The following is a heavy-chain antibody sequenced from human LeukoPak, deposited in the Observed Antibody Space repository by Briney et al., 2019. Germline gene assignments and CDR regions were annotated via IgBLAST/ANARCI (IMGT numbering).Heavy chain of an antibody. D-gene: IGHD6-13*01. J-gene: IGHJ4*02. CDR1: GFTFSSYE. CDR3: ANRVSFDY. V-gene: IGHV3-48*03. Sequence: QPGGSLRLSCAASGFTFSSYEMNWVRQAPGKGLEWVSYISGSGGTIRYADSVKGRFTISRDNTKNSLYLQMKSLRAEDTAVYYCANRVSFDYWGQGTLVTVSS. CDR2: ISGSGGTI.